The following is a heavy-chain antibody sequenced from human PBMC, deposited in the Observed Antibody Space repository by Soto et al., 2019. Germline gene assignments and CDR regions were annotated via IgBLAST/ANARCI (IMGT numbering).Heavy chain of an antibody. D-gene: IGHD2-15*01. Sequence: PGGSLRLSCAASGFTFANYGMNWVRQAPGKGPGCVSGISSASGRSYYAASVKCRFTIARDNSGNKLYLQMNSLRAADSGVYYCTKLRYCSRGTCYLSGLDVWAQGTTVTVSS. V-gene: IGHV3-23*01. CDR2: ISSASGRS. CDR1: GFTFANYG. CDR3: TKLRYCSRGTCYLSGLDV. J-gene: IGHJ6*02.